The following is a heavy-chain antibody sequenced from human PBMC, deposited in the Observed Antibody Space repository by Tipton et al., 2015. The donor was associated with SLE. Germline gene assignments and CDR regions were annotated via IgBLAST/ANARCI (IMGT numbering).Heavy chain of an antibody. CDR2: IWYDGSYK. D-gene: IGHD2-8*02. Sequence: SLRLSCAASGFDFTEYSMHWVRHTPGKGLGWVAVIWYDGSYKYYANSVEGRFTISRDNSQNTVTLQMNNIRVDDTGVYFCAKGLCTGADCSSHHLAIDYWGQGTLVTVSS. CDR3: AKGLCTGADCSSHHLAIDY. CDR1: GFDFTEYS. V-gene: IGHV3-33*06. J-gene: IGHJ4*02.